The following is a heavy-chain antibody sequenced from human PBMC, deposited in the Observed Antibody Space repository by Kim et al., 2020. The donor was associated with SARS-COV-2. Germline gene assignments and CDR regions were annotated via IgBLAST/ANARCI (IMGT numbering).Heavy chain of an antibody. CDR3: ARARITMIVVVKYFDY. V-gene: IGHV4-31*02. J-gene: IGHJ4*02. Sequence: PPLQSRVTISVDTSKNQFSLKLSSVTAADTAVYYCARARITMIVVVKYFDYWGQGTLVTVSS. D-gene: IGHD3-22*01.